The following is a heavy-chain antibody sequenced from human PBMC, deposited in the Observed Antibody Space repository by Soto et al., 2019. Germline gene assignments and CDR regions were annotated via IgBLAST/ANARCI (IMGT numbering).Heavy chain of an antibody. D-gene: IGHD3-16*01. CDR1: GGTFDSYA. V-gene: IGHV1-69*06. CDR3: VRGGGEMANPPPYLY. J-gene: IGHJ4*02. CDR2: VIPMFLKS. Sequence: QVQLVQSGAEVKKPGSSVKVSCKASGGTFDSYAISWVRQAPGQGLEWMGGVIPMFLKSNYAQKFQGRVTITADKSTNTVYREMNSLKSEDTAVYYCVRGGGEMANPPPYLYWGQGTQVTVSS.